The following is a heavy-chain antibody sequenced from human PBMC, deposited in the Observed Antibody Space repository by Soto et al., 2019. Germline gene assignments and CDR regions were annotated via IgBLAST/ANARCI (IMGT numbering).Heavy chain of an antibody. CDR3: ARGKGMEQHYYYQRLDV. CDR2: INAGNGNT. J-gene: IGHJ6*02. V-gene: IGHV1-3*01. CDR1: GYSFTTCS. Sequence: ASVKGSCTACGYSFTTCSMHWVRQAPVQGLVWMAGINAGNGNTRFSPKFQGRVTISRDTSASTAYMELRSLRSEDTAVYYCARGKGMEQHYYYQRLDVWGQGTTVTLSS. D-gene: IGHD3-10*01.